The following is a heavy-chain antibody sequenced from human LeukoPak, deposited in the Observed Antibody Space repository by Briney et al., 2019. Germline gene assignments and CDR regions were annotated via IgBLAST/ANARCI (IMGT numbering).Heavy chain of an antibody. CDR3: ARQAMVRGVMFDY. J-gene: IGHJ4*02. CDR2: INPNSGGT. V-gene: IGHV1-2*02. CDR1: GYTFTGYY. Sequence: AASVKVSCKASGYTFTGYYMHWVRQAPGQGLEWMGWINPNSGGTNYVQKFQGRVTMTRDTSISTAYMELSRLRSDDTAVYYCARQAMVRGVMFDYWGQGTLVTVSS. D-gene: IGHD3-10*01.